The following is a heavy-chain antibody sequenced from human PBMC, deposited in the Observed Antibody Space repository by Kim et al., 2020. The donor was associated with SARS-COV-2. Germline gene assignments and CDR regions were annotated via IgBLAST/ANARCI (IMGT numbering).Heavy chain of an antibody. CDR2: ISAYNGNT. CDR1: GYTFTSYG. V-gene: IGHV1-18*01. D-gene: IGHD2-15*01. CDR3: ARTVVVAATPYHFDY. J-gene: IGHJ4*02. Sequence: ASVKVSCKASGYTFTSYGISWVRQAPGQGLEWMGWISAYNGNTNYAQKLQGRVTMTTDTSTSTAYMEVRSLRSDDTTVYYCARTVVVAATPYHFDYWGQGTLVTVSS.